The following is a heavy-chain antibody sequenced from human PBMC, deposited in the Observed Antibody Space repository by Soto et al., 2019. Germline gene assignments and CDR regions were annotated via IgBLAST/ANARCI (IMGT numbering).Heavy chain of an antibody. CDR3: ARGRYGDY. CDR1: GYAFTTYG. V-gene: IGHV1-18*01. D-gene: IGHD1-1*01. J-gene: IGHJ4*02. Sequence: QVHLVQSGAEVKKPGASVKVSCKGSGYAFTTYGITWVRQAPGQGLEWTGWISAHNGNTNYAQKLQGRVTVTRDTSTSTAYMELRSLRSDVRAVYYCARGRYGDYWGQGALVTVSS. CDR2: ISAHNGNT.